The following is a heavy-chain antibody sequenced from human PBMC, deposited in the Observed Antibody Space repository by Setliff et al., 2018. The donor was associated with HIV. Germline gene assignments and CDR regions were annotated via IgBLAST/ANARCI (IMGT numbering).Heavy chain of an antibody. CDR2: IDPKSGGT. D-gene: IGHD3-10*02. V-gene: IGHV1-2*02. CDR3: AAFLFRDSTDPYFRPPGDFPLYYFDY. Sequence: GASVKVSCKASGYKFTGHYVHWVRQAPGQGLEWMGWIDPKSGGTKFAQKFQGRVTMTRDTSISTAYVEVIRLRSDDTAVYYCAAFLFRDSTDPYFRPPGDFPLYYFDYWAQGTLVTVSS. CDR1: GYKFTGHY. J-gene: IGHJ4*02.